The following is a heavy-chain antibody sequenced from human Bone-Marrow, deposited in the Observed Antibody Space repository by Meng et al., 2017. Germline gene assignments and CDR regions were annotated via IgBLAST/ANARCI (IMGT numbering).Heavy chain of an antibody. J-gene: IGHJ4*02. V-gene: IGHV4-31*11. CDR1: GGSINSGDYY. Sequence: QVQLQESGRGLVKPSGTLSLTCAVAGGSINSGDYYWSWIRQHPGKGLEWIGFIYYTGSTQYNPSLKSRVTISVDTSKNQFSLKLSSVTAADTAVYYCARATYGSGKDFWGQGTMVTVFS. D-gene: IGHD3-10*01. CDR2: IYYTGST. CDR3: ARATYGSGKDF.